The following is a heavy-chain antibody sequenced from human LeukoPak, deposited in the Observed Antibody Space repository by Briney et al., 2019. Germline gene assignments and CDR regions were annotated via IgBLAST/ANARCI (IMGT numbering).Heavy chain of an antibody. V-gene: IGHV3-21*01. CDR1: GFTFSSYS. CDR3: AKGGQSCSGGRGYSFFDY. D-gene: IGHD2-15*01. J-gene: IGHJ4*02. CDR2: ISSGSSYI. Sequence: GGSLRPSCASSGFTFSSYSMNWVRQAPGKGLEWVSSISSGSSYIYYADLVKGRFTISRDNAKNSLYLQMNRLRAEDTAVYYCAKGGQSCSGGRGYSFFDYWGQGTLVTVSS.